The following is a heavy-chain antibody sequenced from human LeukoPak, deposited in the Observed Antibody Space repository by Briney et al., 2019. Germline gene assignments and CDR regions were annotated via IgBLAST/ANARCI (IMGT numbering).Heavy chain of an antibody. D-gene: IGHD3-10*01. CDR3: ARIGLYGSGSYYKRVNNWFDP. V-gene: IGHV4-38-2*01. CDR1: GYSISSGYY. J-gene: IGHJ5*02. Sequence: PSETLSLTCAVPGYSISSGYYWGWIRPPPGKGLEWIGSIYHSGSTYYNPSLKSRVTISVDTSKNQFSLKLSSVTAADTAVYYCARIGLYGSGSYYKRVNNWFDPWGQGTLVTVSS. CDR2: IYHSGST.